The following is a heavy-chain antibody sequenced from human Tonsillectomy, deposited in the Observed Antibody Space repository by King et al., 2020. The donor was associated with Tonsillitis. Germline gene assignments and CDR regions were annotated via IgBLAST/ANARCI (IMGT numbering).Heavy chain of an antibody. D-gene: IGHD2-15*01. V-gene: IGHV3-30*04. Sequence: QLVQSGGGVVQPGRSLRLSCAASGFTFSIYTMHWVRQAPGKGLEWVAVISYDGSNKYYADSVKGRFTISRDNSKSTLFLQMNNLRAEDTAVYYCASDTARPLARVVAATADYWGQGTLVTVSS. J-gene: IGHJ4*02. CDR3: ASDTARPLARVVAATADY. CDR2: ISYDGSNK. CDR1: GFTFSIYT.